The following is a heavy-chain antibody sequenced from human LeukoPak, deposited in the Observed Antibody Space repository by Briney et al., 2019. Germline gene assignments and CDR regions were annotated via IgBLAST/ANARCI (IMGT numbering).Heavy chain of an antibody. CDR3: ARRPAYCGGDCYFFDV. J-gene: IGHJ4*02. D-gene: IGHD2-21*02. Sequence: SETLSVTCTVSLGSISNYYWSWIRPPPGRGREGVGYIYYSGSTNYNSSLKSRITISVDTSKNQFSLKLSSVTAADTAVYYCARRPAYCGGDCYFFDVWGQGTLVTVSS. V-gene: IGHV4-59*01. CDR2: IYYSGST. CDR1: LGSISNYY.